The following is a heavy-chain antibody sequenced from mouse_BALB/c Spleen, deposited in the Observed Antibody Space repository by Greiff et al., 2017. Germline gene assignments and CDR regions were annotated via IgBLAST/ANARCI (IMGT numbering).Heavy chain of an antibody. CDR2: IDPSDSET. D-gene: IGHD2-4*01. Sequence: QVQLQQSGPQLVRPGASVKISCKASGYSFTSYWMHWVKQRPGQGLEWIGMIDPSDSETRLNQKFKDKATLTVDKSSSTAYMQLSSPTSEDSAVYYCAREDYDYDGDYWGQGTTLTVSS. V-gene: IGHV1S127*01. CDR1: GYSFTSYW. CDR3: AREDYDYDGDY. J-gene: IGHJ2*01.